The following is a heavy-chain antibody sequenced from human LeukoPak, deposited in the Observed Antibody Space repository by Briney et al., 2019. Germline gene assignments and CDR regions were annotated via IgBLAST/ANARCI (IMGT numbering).Heavy chain of an antibody. CDR1: GGTFSSYA. V-gene: IGHV1-69*01. Sequence: SVKVSRKASGGTFSSYAISWVRQAPGQGLERMGGIIPIFGTANYAQKFQGRVTITADESTSTAYMELSSLRSEDTAVYYCARMRFYDFWSGYYWFDPWGQGTLVTVSS. CDR2: IIPIFGTA. D-gene: IGHD3-3*01. J-gene: IGHJ5*02. CDR3: ARMRFYDFWSGYYWFDP.